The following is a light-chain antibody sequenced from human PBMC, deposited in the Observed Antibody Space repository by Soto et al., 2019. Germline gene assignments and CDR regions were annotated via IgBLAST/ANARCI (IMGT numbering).Light chain of an antibody. CDR2: DVS. V-gene: IGLV2-14*01. Sequence: QSALTQPASVSGSPGQSITISCTGTSSDVSGYNYVSWYQQHPGKAPKLMIYDVSNRPSGVSNRFSGSKSGNTASLTISGLQAEDEADYYCSAYTSSSLYVFGTGTKVTLL. CDR3: SAYTSSSLYV. J-gene: IGLJ1*01. CDR1: SSDVSGYNY.